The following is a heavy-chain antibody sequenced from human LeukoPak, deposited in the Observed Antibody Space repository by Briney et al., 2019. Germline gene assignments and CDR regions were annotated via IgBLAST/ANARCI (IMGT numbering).Heavy chain of an antibody. CDR3: ARGRRIVVVLGATRTHRDYYMDV. D-gene: IGHD2-15*01. J-gene: IGHJ6*03. Sequence: NTSETLSLTCAVYGGSFSGYYWSWLRQSPGKGLEWIGETYHSGSTNYNSSLKSRVTISLDTSKNQFSLKLSPVTAADTAVYYCARGRRIVVVLGATRTHRDYYMDVWGKGTTVTVSS. V-gene: IGHV4-34*01. CDR1: GGSFSGYY. CDR2: TYHSGST.